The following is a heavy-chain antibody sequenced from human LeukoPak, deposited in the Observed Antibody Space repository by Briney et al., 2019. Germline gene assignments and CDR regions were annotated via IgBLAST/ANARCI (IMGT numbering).Heavy chain of an antibody. D-gene: IGHD3-22*01. CDR2: FSYDGSTQ. CDR1: GFTFSTYA. V-gene: IGHV3-30*14. CDR3: VKGLRYYDSSDTFDY. J-gene: IGHJ4*02. Sequence: PGGSLRLSCAGSGFTFSTYAMHWVRQAPGKGLEWVALFSYDGSTQRYADSVKGRFTISRDNSKNTLYLQMSSLRAEDTAVYYCVKGLRYYDSSDTFDYWGQGTLVTVSS.